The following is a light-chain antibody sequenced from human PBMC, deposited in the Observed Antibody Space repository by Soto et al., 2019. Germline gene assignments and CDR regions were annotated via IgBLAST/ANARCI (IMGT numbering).Light chain of an antibody. Sequence: EIVLMQSPDTLSLSPGERATLSCRASETISSHYIAWYQQKPGQAPRLLIFGASTRATGIPVRFSGSWSGTHFTSTISRLEPEDFAVYYCQNFGDSPITFGHGTKVDIK. J-gene: IGKJ3*01. CDR2: GAS. CDR1: ETISSHY. CDR3: QNFGDSPIT. V-gene: IGKV3-20*01.